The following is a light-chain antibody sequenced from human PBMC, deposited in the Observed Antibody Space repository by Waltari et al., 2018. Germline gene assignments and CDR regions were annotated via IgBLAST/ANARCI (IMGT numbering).Light chain of an antibody. CDR3: MQGLHPPLT. V-gene: IGKV2-29*02. J-gene: IGKJ3*01. Sequence: DIVMTQTPLSLSVTPGPPAAISCKSTQRLLHRDGKTYLFWYLQKPGHSPQLLIYEVSSRFSGVPDRFSGSGLGTDFTLKISRVEAEDVGVYYCMQGLHPPLTFGPGTKVEIK. CDR1: QRLLHRDGKTY. CDR2: EVS.